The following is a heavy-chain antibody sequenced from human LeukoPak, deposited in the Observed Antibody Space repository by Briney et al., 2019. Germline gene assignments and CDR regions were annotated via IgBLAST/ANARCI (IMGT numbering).Heavy chain of an antibody. Sequence: GESLKISCKGSGYSFTSYWIGWVRQMPGKGLEWVGIVYPGDSDTRYSPSFQGQVTISADKSISTAYLQWSSLKASDTAMYYCARHIRSGSSWYAGLFDPWGQGTLVTVSS. D-gene: IGHD6-13*01. CDR2: VYPGDSDT. CDR1: GYSFTSYW. J-gene: IGHJ5*02. V-gene: IGHV5-51*01. CDR3: ARHIRSGSSWYAGLFDP.